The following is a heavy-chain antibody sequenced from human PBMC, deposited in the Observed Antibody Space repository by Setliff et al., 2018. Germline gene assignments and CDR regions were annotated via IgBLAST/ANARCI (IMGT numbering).Heavy chain of an antibody. D-gene: IGHD1-7*01. V-gene: IGHV3-7*03. J-gene: IGHJ4*02. CDR2: IERDGSEK. Sequence: GGSLRLSCAASGFTFANYWMTWVRQAPGKGLEWVANIERDGSEKSYVDSVKGRFAISRDNAKNSVYLEMNSLRAEDTAVYYCARLVMRGTIDFLDFWGQGTLVTVSS. CDR3: ARLVMRGTIDFLDF. CDR1: GFTFANYW.